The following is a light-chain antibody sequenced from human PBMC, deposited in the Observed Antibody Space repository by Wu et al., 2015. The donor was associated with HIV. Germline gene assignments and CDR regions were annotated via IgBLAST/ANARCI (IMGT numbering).Light chain of an antibody. J-gene: IGKJ5*01. Sequence: IVLTQSPATLSVSPGQRATLSCRASQTVGSKLAWYQQKSGQTPRLLIYGASTRATGIPARFSGSGSGTDFTLTINRLEPEDFAVYYCQQYANSPFNFGQGTRLEIK. CDR1: QTVGSK. V-gene: IGKV3-15*01. CDR3: QQYANSPFN. CDR2: GAS.